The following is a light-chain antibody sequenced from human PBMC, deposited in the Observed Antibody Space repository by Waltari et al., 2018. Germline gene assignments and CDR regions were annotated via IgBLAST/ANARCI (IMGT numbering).Light chain of an antibody. J-gene: IGLJ1*01. Sequence: SYVVTQPPSVSVAPGATATITCGGDNIGTNSAHWYPQKAGQAPVLVIFYDRDRPSGIPDRFSGSNSGNTATLTISRVEAGDEARYYCHVWHPHVDPGVFGTGTEVTVL. CDR2: YDR. CDR3: HVWHPHVDPGV. V-gene: IGLV3-21*04. CDR1: NIGTNS.